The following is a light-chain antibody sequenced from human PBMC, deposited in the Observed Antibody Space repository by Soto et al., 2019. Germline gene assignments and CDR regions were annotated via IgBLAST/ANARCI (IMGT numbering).Light chain of an antibody. CDR3: QQYNNWPLT. V-gene: IGKV3-15*01. CDR1: QSVSSN. J-gene: IGKJ4*01. Sequence: IVMTQSPATLSVSPGERATLSCRASQSVSSNLAWYQQKPGQAPRLLIYGASTRATDIPARFSGSGSGTEFTLTISSLQSEDFALYYCQQYNNWPLTFGGGTKVDIK. CDR2: GAS.